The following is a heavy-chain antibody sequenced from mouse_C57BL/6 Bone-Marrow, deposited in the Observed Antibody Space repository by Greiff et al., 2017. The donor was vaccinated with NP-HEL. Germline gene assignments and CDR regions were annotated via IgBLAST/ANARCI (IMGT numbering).Heavy chain of an antibody. CDR1: GYAFTHSL. V-gene: IGHV1-54*01. J-gene: IGHJ2*01. CDR3: ARKGRYDGYVDY. D-gene: IGHD2-3*01. CDR2: LNPGSGGT. Sequence: VQLQQSGAELVRPGTSVKVSCKASGYAFTHSLIEWVKQRPGQGLEWLGVLNPGSGGTNYNEKFKGKATLTADKSSSTAYMQLSSLTSEDSAVYFCARKGRYDGYVDYWGQGTTLTVSS.